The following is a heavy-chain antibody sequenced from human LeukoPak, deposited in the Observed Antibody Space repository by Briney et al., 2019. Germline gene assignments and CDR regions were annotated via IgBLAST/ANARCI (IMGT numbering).Heavy chain of an antibody. V-gene: IGHV4-59*01. D-gene: IGHD1-14*01. J-gene: IGHJ4*02. CDR2: IYSSGST. CDR1: GGSISGYY. CDR3: VRANHFDY. Sequence: SETLSLTCTVSGGSISGYYWSWFRQPPGKGLEWIGDIYSSGSTNYNPSLESRVTISVDTSKNQFSLKLSSVTAADTAVYYCVRANHFDYWGQGTLVTVSS.